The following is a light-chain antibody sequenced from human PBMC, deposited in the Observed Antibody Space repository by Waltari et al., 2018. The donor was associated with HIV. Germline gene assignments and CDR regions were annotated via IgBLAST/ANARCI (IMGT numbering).Light chain of an antibody. CDR2: DGS. V-gene: IGLV2-14*03. J-gene: IGLJ3*02. CDR1: DTDIGAFNF. Sequence: QPPLAPPASVSGSPGPSITISCPGTDTDIGAFNFVSWYQHLPAMAPKLVIYDGSHRPSGISDRFAGSKSGNTASLSISGLQAEDEANYFCVSYTGGTVWVFGGGTALTVL. CDR3: VSYTGGTVWV.